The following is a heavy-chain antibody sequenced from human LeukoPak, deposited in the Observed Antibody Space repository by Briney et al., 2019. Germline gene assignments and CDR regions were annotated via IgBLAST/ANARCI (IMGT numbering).Heavy chain of an antibody. CDR2: IYHSGST. V-gene: IGHV4-38-2*02. J-gene: IGHJ4*02. CDR1: GYSISSGCY. D-gene: IGHD1-1*01. Sequence: SETLSLTCAVSGYSISSGCYWGWIRQPPGKGLEWIGSIYHSGSTYYNPSLKSRVTISVDTSKNQFSLKLSSVTAADTAVYYCAREYGTTGKFDYWGQGTLVTVSS. CDR3: AREYGTTGKFDY.